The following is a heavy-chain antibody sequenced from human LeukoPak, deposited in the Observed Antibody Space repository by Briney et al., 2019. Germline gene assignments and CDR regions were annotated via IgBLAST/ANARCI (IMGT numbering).Heavy chain of an antibody. D-gene: IGHD6-6*01. V-gene: IGHV1-8*03. J-gene: IGHJ6*03. Sequence: ASVKVSCKASGYTFTSYDINWVRQATGQRLEWMGWMNPNSGNTGYAQKFQGRVTITRNTSISTAYMELSSLRSEDTAVYYCARGVEWTSSIAARLDYYYYYMDVWGKGTTVTVSS. CDR2: MNPNSGNT. CDR3: ARGVEWTSSIAARLDYYYYYMDV. CDR1: GYTFTSYD.